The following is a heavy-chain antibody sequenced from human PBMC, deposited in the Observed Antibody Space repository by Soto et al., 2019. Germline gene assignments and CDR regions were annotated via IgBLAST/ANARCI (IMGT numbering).Heavy chain of an antibody. J-gene: IGHJ4*02. CDR1: GFTFGDYG. Sequence: EVQLVESGGGLEQPGRSLRLSCTASGFTFGDYGVSWFRQAPGKGLEWVGFIRSKAYGGAEDYAASVTGRFTISRDDSRSIAYLQMNSLKTEGTAVYYCTKIYGSGTYLPDYWGQGTLVTVSS. V-gene: IGHV3-49*03. CDR3: TKIYGSGTYLPDY. D-gene: IGHD3-10*01. CDR2: IRSKAYGGAE.